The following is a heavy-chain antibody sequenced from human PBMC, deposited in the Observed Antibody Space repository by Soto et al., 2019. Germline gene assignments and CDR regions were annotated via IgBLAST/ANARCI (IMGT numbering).Heavy chain of an antibody. CDR3: ARGYGDYDYYYYGMGV. Sequence: GASVKVSCKASGYTFTSYDINWVRQAAGQGLEWMGWMNPNSGNTGYAQKFQGRVTMTRNTSISTAYMELSSLRSEDTAVYYCARGYGDYDYYYYGMGVWGQGTTVTVSS. J-gene: IGHJ6*02. D-gene: IGHD4-17*01. V-gene: IGHV1-8*01. CDR2: MNPNSGNT. CDR1: GYTFTSYD.